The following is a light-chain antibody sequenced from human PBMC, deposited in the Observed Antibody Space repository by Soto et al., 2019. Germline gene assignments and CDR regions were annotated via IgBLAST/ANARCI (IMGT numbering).Light chain of an antibody. CDR3: SSYTSSSTVV. J-gene: IGLJ2*01. CDR2: NVG. V-gene: IGLV2-14*03. Sequence: QSALTQPASVSGSPGQSTTISCTGTSSDVGGYNYVSWYQQHPGKAPKLMISNVGDRPSGVSNRFSGSKSGNTASLTISGLQTEDEADYYCSSYTSSSTVVFGGGTKLTVL. CDR1: SSDVGGYNY.